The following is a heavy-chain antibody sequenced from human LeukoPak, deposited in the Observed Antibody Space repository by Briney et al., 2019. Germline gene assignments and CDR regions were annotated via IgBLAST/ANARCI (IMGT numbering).Heavy chain of an antibody. CDR2: INPNSGGT. CDR1: GYTFTGYY. V-gene: IGHV1-2*06. J-gene: IGHJ4*02. D-gene: IGHD3-22*01. CDR3: ARDPETYYYDSSGYYPFDY. Sequence: GASVKVSCKASGYTFTGYYMHWVRQAPGQGLEWMGRINPNSGGTNYAQKFQGRVTMTRDTSISTAYMGLSRLRSDDTAVYYCARDPETYYYDSSGYYPFDYWGQGTLVTVSS.